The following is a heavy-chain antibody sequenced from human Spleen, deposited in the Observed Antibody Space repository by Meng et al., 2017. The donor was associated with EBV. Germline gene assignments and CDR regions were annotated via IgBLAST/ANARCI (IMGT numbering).Heavy chain of an antibody. CDR2: IHHSGGT. Sequence: QGQVRGPVLGRVRPPGTLSRTGPVPRCFITSGDWWSWCRQSPGKGLEWIAEIHHSGGTSYNPSLKSRVTISLDMSKDQFSLRLSSVTAADTAVYYCARAGYHRPASEYWGQGTLVTVSS. D-gene: IGHD2-15*01. CDR3: ARAGYHRPASEY. V-gene: IGHV4-4*03. J-gene: IGHJ4*02. CDR1: RCFITSGDW.